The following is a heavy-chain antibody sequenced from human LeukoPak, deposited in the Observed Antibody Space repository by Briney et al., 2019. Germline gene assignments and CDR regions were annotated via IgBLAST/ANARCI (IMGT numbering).Heavy chain of an antibody. CDR3: ARRAGAYSHPYDY. J-gene: IGHJ4*02. V-gene: IGHV3-53*01. Sequence: GGSLRLSCTVSGFTVSANSMSWVRQAPGKGLEWVSFIYSDNTHYSDSVKGRFTISRDNSKNTLYLQMNSLRAEDTAVYYCARRAGAYSHPYDYWGQGTLVTVSS. D-gene: IGHD4/OR15-4a*01. CDR2: IYSDNT. CDR1: GFTVSANS.